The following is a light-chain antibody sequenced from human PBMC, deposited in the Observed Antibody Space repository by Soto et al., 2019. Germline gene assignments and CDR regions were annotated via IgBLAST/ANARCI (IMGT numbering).Light chain of an antibody. Sequence: DIQMTQSPSTLSASVGDRVTITCRASQSISSWLAWYQQKPGKAPKLLIYDAYSLEGGVPPRHSGSGSGSEFTLTITSLQPDEFETYYFQQYNSYTYTFGQGTKLEIK. CDR2: DAY. CDR3: QQYNSYTYT. CDR1: QSISSW. J-gene: IGKJ2*01. V-gene: IGKV1-5*01.